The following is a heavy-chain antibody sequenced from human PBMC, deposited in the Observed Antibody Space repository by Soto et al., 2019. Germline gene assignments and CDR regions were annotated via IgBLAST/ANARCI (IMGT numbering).Heavy chain of an antibody. CDR1: GDSITSGGYY. J-gene: IGHJ5*02. V-gene: IGHV4-31*03. CDR2: IYFTGSA. Sequence: QVQLRESGPGLVKPSQALSLVCSVSGDSITSGGYYWTWLRQRPGKGLEWIGYIYFTGSAYYNPSLKSRMTMSVDTSTNQFSLRLTSVTAADTAFYYCARERVLRSGWFDPWGQGTLVTVSS. CDR3: ARERVLRSGWFDP. D-gene: IGHD1-26*01.